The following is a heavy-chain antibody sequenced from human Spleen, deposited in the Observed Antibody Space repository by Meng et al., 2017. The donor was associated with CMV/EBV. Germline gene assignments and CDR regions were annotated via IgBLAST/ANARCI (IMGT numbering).Heavy chain of an antibody. CDR2: ISSSSSYI. Sequence: GESLKISCAASGFTFSSYSMNWVRQAPGKGLEWVSSISSSSSYIYYADSVKGRFTISRDNAKNSLYLQMNSLRAEDTAVYYCARDLHAYCSSTSCRGFPDYWGQGTLVTVSS. CDR1: GFTFSSYS. V-gene: IGHV3-21*04. J-gene: IGHJ4*02. D-gene: IGHD2-2*01. CDR3: ARDLHAYCSSTSCRGFPDY.